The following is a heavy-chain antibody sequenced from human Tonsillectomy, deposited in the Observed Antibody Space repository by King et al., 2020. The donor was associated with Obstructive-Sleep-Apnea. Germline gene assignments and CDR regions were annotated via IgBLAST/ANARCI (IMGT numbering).Heavy chain of an antibody. CDR2: ISTYNANT. CDR1: GYTFTSYG. Sequence: VQLVESGAEVRKPGASLKVSCKASGYTFTSYGINWVRQAPGQGLEWMGWISTYNANTNSAQKLQGRVTMTTDTSTNTAYMELRSLRSDDTAVYFCARALLGYSDYDLFYWGQGTLVTVSS. J-gene: IGHJ4*02. D-gene: IGHD5-12*01. CDR3: ARALLGYSDYDLFY. V-gene: IGHV1-18*01.